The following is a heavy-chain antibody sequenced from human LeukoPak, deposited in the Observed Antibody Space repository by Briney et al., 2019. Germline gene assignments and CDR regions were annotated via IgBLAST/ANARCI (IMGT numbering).Heavy chain of an antibody. Sequence: SETLSLTCAVSGYSITSGFSWGWIRQPPGKGLEWIAAISYSGSTNYQSMLQSRLTRSRDTSNNEFSLRLTSVTAADTAVYYCVREGAVPGIDPWGQGTLVTVSS. D-gene: IGHD3-16*01. V-gene: IGHV4-38-2*02. J-gene: IGHJ5*02. CDR2: ISYSGST. CDR1: GYSITSGFS. CDR3: VREGAVPGIDP.